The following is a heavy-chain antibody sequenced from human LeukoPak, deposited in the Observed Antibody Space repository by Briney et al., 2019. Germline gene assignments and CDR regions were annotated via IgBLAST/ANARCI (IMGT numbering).Heavy chain of an antibody. Sequence: GESLRISCKGSGYSFSSHWISWVRQMPGKGLEWMGRIDPSDSHTNYNPSFQGHVTISADKSISTAYLQWSSLKASDTAMYFCGRYPGSYVIGYWGQGTLVTVSS. CDR3: GRYPGSYVIGY. D-gene: IGHD3-16*01. CDR2: IDPSDSHT. CDR1: GYSFSSHW. J-gene: IGHJ4*02. V-gene: IGHV5-10-1*01.